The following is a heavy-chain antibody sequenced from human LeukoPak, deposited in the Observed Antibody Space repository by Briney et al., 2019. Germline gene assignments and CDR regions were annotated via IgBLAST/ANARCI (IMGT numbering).Heavy chain of an antibody. CDR2: ISAYNGNT. Sequence: ASVKVSCKASGYTFTSYGISWVRQAPGQGLEWMGWISAYNGNTNYAQKLQGRVTMTTDTSTSTAYMELRSLRSDDTAVYYCARTDLYCSGDSCYRHDYWGQGTLVTVSS. D-gene: IGHD2-15*01. CDR1: GYTFTSYG. J-gene: IGHJ4*02. V-gene: IGHV1-18*01. CDR3: ARTDLYCSGDSCYRHDY.